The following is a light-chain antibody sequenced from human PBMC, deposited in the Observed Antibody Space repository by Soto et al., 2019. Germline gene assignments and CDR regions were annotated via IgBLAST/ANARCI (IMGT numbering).Light chain of an antibody. V-gene: IGKV3-20*01. Sequence: EIVLTQSPGTLSLSPGERATLSCRASQSVSSSYLAWYQQKPGQAPRLLIYGTSSRATGIPDRFSGSGSGTDFTLTISRLEPEDFAVYSCQKYGSSPFTFGPGTKVDFK. CDR1: QSVSSSY. CDR3: QKYGSSPFT. J-gene: IGKJ3*01. CDR2: GTS.